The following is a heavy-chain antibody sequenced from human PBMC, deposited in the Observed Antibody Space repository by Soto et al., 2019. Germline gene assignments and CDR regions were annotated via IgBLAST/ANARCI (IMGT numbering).Heavy chain of an antibody. J-gene: IGHJ6*02. CDR3: ARDHVAAAAGPSYYYYGMDV. CDR2: MNPNSGST. CDR1: GYTFTSYD. Sequence: ASVKVSCKASGYTFTSYDINWVRQATGQGLEWMGWMNPNSGSTGYAQKFQGWVTMTRDTSISTAYMELSSLRSDDTAVYYCARDHVAAAAGPSYYYYGMDVWGQGTTVTVSS. D-gene: IGHD6-13*01. V-gene: IGHV1-8*01.